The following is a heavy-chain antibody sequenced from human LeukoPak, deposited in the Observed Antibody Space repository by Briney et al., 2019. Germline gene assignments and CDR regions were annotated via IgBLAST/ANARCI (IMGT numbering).Heavy chain of an antibody. V-gene: IGHV1-69*01. CDR3: ARDFGGWYYFAY. Sequence: SVKVSCKASGGTFSSYAISWVRQAPGQGLEWMGGIIPIFGTANYAQKFQGRVTITADESTSTAYMELSSLRSEDTAVYYCARDFGGWYYFAYWGQGTLVTVSS. J-gene: IGHJ4*02. CDR2: IIPIFGTA. D-gene: IGHD3-10*01. CDR1: GGTFSSYA.